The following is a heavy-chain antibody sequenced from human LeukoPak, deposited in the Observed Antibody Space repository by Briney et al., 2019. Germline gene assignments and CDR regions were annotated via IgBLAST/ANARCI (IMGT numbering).Heavy chain of an antibody. V-gene: IGHV1-2*06. CDR3: PGGDYVWGSYRPFDY. CDR2: INPNSGGT. D-gene: IGHD3-16*02. J-gene: IGHJ4*02. CDR1: GHTFTAYY. Sequence: ASVKVSCKSSGHTFTAYYIHWVRQAPGQGLEWMGLINPNSGGTDYAQKFQGSVTMTRDTSISTAYMELSSLTSDDTAGYYCPGGDYVWGSYRPFDYWGQGTLVTVSS.